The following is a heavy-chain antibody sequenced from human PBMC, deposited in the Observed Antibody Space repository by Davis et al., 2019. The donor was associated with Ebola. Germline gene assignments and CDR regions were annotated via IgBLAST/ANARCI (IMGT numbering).Heavy chain of an antibody. CDR3: SRHSPFRFLDY. J-gene: IGHJ4*02. CDR2: IRSKANSFAT. D-gene: IGHD3-3*01. Sequence: GESLKIPCAASGITFSGSAVHWVRQASGKGLEWVGRIRSKANSFATEFAASVKGRFTISRDDSKNTAYLQMNSLKTEDTAVYYCSRHSPFRFLDYWGQGTLVTVSS. CDR1: GITFSGSA. V-gene: IGHV3-73*01.